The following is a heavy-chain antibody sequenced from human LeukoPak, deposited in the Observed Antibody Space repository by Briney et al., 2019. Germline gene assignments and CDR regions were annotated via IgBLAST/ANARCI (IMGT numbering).Heavy chain of an antibody. D-gene: IGHD3-3*01. CDR2: IIPIFGTA. J-gene: IGHJ5*02. V-gene: IGHV1-69*05. CDR3: ARGYYDFWSGPNGRFDP. Sequence: SVKVSCKASGGTFSSYAISWVRQAPGQGLEWMGGIIPIFGTANYAQKFQGRVTITTDESTSTAYMELSSLRSEDTAVYYCARGYYDFWSGPNGRFDPWGQGTLVTVSS. CDR1: GGTFSSYA.